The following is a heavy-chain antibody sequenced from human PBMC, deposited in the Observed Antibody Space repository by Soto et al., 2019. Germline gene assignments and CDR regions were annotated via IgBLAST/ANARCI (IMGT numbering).Heavy chain of an antibody. D-gene: IGHD2-21*02. CDR1: GFTFSMYS. CDR2: IPQDGVDG. CDR3: ARDHLILPAHDFFYGSDV. V-gene: IGHV3-7*03. Sequence: LRLSCEVSGFTFSMYSMSWVRQSPGKGLEWVAKIPQDGVDGHYADSVKGRFTISRDNGKNSLYLQLNNPRAEDTAVYYCARDHLILPAHDFFYGSDVWGRGATVTVSS. J-gene: IGHJ6*02.